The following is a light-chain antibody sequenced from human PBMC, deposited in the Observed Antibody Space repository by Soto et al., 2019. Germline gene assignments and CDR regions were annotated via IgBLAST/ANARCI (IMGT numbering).Light chain of an antibody. V-gene: IGKV1-9*01. Sequence: DIHLSQSPSSLSASVGDRVTITCRASQAITNNLAWYQQKPGNPPKHLIYEESTLHSGVPSRFSGRKVGTQYTLTISSLQPEDSATYYCQQRYNTPLTFGGGTKVDIK. CDR1: QAITNN. CDR3: QQRYNTPLT. CDR2: EES. J-gene: IGKJ4*01.